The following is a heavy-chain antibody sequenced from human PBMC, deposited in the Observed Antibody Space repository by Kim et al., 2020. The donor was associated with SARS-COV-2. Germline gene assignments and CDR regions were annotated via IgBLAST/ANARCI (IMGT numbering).Heavy chain of an antibody. CDR1: GFTLSSYW. Sequence: GGSLRLSCAASGFTLSSYWMHCVRQAPGKGLVWVSRISSDESSTTYADSVKGRFTVSRDNAENTLYLQMNSLRAEDTALYYCARVNNYGYDYWGQGTLVTVSS. CDR3: ARVNNYGYDY. J-gene: IGHJ4*02. V-gene: IGHV3-74*01. D-gene: IGHD5-18*01. CDR2: ISSDESST.